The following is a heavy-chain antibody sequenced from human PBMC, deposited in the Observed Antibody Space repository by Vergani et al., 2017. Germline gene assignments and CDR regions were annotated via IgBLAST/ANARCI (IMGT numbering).Heavy chain of an antibody. Sequence: QVQLQESGPGLVKPSETLSLTCTVSGGSISSYYWSWIRQPPGKGLEWIGYIYYSGSTNYNPSLKRRVTISVDTSKNQFSLKLSSVTAADTAVYYCARRDCSGGSCYFNYWGQGTLVTVSS. CDR1: GGSISSYY. CDR2: IYYSGST. V-gene: IGHV4-59*08. D-gene: IGHD2-15*01. J-gene: IGHJ4*02. CDR3: ARRDCSGGSCYFNY.